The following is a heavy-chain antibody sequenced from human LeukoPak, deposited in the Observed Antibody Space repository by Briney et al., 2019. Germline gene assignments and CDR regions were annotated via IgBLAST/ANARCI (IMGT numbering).Heavy chain of an antibody. Sequence: KPSETLSLTCTVSGGSISSYYWSWIRQPPGKGLEWIGYIYYSGSTNYNPSLKSRVTISVDTSKNQFSLKLSSVTAADTAVYYCAGDYYDSSGYYPLFSEGAFDIWGQGTMVTVSS. CDR3: AGDYYDSSGYYPLFSEGAFDI. V-gene: IGHV4-59*08. D-gene: IGHD3-22*01. J-gene: IGHJ3*02. CDR1: GGSISSYY. CDR2: IYYSGST.